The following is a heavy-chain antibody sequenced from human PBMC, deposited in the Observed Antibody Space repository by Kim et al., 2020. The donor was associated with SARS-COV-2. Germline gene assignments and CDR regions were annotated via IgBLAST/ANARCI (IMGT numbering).Heavy chain of an antibody. CDR3: ARESGSYSGMDV. J-gene: IGHJ6*02. Sequence: NYNPSLKSRVTISVDKSKNQFSLKLSSVTAADTAVYYCARESGSYSGMDVWGQGTTVTVSS. V-gene: IGHV4-4*02. D-gene: IGHD1-26*01.